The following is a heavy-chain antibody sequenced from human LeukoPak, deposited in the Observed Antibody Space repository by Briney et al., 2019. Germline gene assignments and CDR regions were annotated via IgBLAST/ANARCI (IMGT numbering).Heavy chain of an antibody. V-gene: IGHV3-48*03. CDR2: ISSSGSTI. Sequence: GGSLRLSCAASGFTFSSYEMNWVRQAPGKGLEWVSYISSSGSTIYYADSVKGRFTISRDNAKNSLYLQMNSLRAEDTAVYYCAPGGTYYDFWSGYYPFDYWGQGTLVTVSS. D-gene: IGHD3-3*01. CDR3: APGGTYYDFWSGYYPFDY. CDR1: GFTFSSYE. J-gene: IGHJ4*02.